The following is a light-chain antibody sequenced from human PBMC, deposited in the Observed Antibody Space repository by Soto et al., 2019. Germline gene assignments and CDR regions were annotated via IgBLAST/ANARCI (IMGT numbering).Light chain of an antibody. V-gene: IGKV1-27*01. CDR1: QGIGNH. CDR2: SSS. CDR3: LKHDYSPLT. J-gene: IGKJ4*01. Sequence: DIQMTQSPSTLPASVGHRVTITCRASQGIGNHLSWYQQKPGKVPKLLIYSSSTLQSGVPSRFSGSGSGTEFTLTISSLQPEDVATYYCLKHDYSPLTFGGGTKVDIK.